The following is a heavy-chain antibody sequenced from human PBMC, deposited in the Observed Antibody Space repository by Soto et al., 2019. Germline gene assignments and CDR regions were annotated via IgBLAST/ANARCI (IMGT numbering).Heavy chain of an antibody. V-gene: IGHV4-59*01. D-gene: IGHD2-21*02. CDR1: GGSISSYY. CDR3: ARMTVGTFYYYYGMAV. Sequence: SETLSLTCTVSGGSISSYYWSWIRQPPGQGLEWIGYIYYSGSTNYNPSLKSRVTISVDTSKNQFPLKLSSVTAADTAVYYCARMTVGTFYYYYGMAVWGQGTRVTVSS. CDR2: IYYSGST. J-gene: IGHJ6*02.